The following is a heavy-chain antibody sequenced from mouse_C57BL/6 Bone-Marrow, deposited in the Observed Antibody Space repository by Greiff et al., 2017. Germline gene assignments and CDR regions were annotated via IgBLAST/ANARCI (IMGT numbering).Heavy chain of an antibody. J-gene: IGHJ4*01. D-gene: IGHD1-1*01. CDR3: ARGSTVVGGAVDY. CDR2: INPNNGGT. Sequence: EVQLQQSGPELVKPGASVKISCKASGYTFTDYNMDWVKQSHGKSLEWIGDINPNNGGTIYNQKFKGKATLTVDKSSSTAYMELRSLTSEDTAVYYCARGSTVVGGAVDYWGQGTSVTVSA. CDR1: GYTFTDYN. V-gene: IGHV1-18*01.